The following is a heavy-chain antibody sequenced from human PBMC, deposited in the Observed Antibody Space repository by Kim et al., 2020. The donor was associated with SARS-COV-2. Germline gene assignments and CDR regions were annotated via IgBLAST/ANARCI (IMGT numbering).Heavy chain of an antibody. J-gene: IGHJ4*02. Sequence: GGSLRLSCAASGFSFSTYDMSWVRQAPGKGLEWVSAITGRDGSTFYADSVKGRFTISRDNSKNTLFLQLNSLRAEDTALYYCARESSRRADYWGPGTLVT. CDR3: ARESSRRADY. CDR1: GFSFSTYD. D-gene: IGHD2-2*01. V-gene: IGHV3-23*01. CDR2: ITGRDGST.